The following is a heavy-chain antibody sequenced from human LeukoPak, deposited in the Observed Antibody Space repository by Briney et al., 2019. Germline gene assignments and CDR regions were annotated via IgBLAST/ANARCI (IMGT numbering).Heavy chain of an antibody. CDR2: ISSDGNT. Sequence: GGSLRLSCAASGFTVSGNYMSWVRQAPGKGLEWVSAISSDGNTYYAGSVKGRFTISRDNSKNTLYLQMNSLRAEDTAVYYCARLTYGEKFEYWGQGTLVTVSS. CDR1: GFTVSGNY. V-gene: IGHV3-53*01. D-gene: IGHD4-17*01. CDR3: ARLTYGEKFEY. J-gene: IGHJ4*02.